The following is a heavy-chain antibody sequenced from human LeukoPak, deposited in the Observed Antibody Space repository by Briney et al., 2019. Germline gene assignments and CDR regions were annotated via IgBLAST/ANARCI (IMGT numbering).Heavy chain of an antibody. D-gene: IGHD6-19*01. CDR3: ARETSGWHLDY. Sequence: SETLSLTCAVSGGSISSSNWWSWVRQPPGKGLEWIGEIYHSGSTNYNPSLKSRVTISVDTSKNQFSLKLSSVTAADTAVYYCARETSGWHLDYWGQGTLVTVSS. J-gene: IGHJ4*02. CDR1: GGSISSSNW. V-gene: IGHV4-4*02. CDR2: IYHSGST.